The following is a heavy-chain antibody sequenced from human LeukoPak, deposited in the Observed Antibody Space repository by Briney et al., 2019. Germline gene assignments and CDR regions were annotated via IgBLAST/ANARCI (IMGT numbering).Heavy chain of an antibody. CDR1: GFTFSNFA. D-gene: IGHD2-2*01. Sequence: PGGSLRLSCAAPGFTFSNFAMSWVRQAPGKGLEWVATVSGGAGSTYYADSVRGRSTISRDNSQNTLSLHMTSLRAEDTAIYYCAKSLTKITPATFDQWGQGTLVTVTS. J-gene: IGHJ4*02. CDR2: VSGGAGST. V-gene: IGHV3-23*01. CDR3: AKSLTKITPATFDQ.